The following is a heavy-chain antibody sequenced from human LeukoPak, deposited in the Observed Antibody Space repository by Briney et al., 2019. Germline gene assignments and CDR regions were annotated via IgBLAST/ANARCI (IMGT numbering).Heavy chain of an antibody. CDR2: IKQDGSEK. V-gene: IGHV3-7*01. J-gene: IGHJ3*02. Sequence: PGGSLRLSCEGSAFIFSGHWMNWVRQTPGKGLEWVANIKQDGSEKYYVDSVKGRFTISRDNAKNSLYLQMNSLRAEDTAVYYCARVGGDYLRRAFDIWGQGTKVTVSS. D-gene: IGHD4-17*01. CDR3: ARVGGDYLRRAFDI. CDR1: AFIFSGHW.